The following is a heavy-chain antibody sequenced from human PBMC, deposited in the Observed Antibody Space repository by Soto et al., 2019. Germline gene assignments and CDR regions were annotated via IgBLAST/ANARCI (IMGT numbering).Heavy chain of an antibody. CDR2: ISYDGSNK. Sequence: QVQLVESGGGVVQPGRSLRVSCAASGVTFSSYGMHWVRQAPGKGLEWVAVISYDGSNKHYADSVKGRFTISRDNSKNTLFLQMNSLGAEGTAVYYCAQDTYYYDRSCYYVFDYWGQGTLVTVSS. CDR1: GVTFSSYG. D-gene: IGHD3-22*01. CDR3: AQDTYYYDRSCYYVFDY. J-gene: IGHJ4*02. V-gene: IGHV3-30*18.